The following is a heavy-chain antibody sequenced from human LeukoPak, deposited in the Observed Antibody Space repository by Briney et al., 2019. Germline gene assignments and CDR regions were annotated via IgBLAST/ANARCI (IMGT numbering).Heavy chain of an antibody. J-gene: IGHJ4*02. CDR3: AREGGLIIPFDY. CDR2: ISSSSSYI. CDR1: GFPFSDYY. D-gene: IGHD3-3*01. Sequence: GGSLRLSCAASGFPFSDYYMSWIRQAPGKGLEWVSSISSSSSYIYYADSVKGRFTISRDNAKNSLYLQLNSLRAEDTAVYYCAREGGLIIPFDYWGQGTLVTVSS. V-gene: IGHV3-11*06.